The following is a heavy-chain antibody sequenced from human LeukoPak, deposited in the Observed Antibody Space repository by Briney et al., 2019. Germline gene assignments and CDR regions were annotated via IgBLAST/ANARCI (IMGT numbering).Heavy chain of an antibody. CDR3: ARGKESDYGAFGHYFDY. Sequence: SQSLSLTCPVSGGSISSYYWSWIRQPPGKGLEWIGYIYSSGSTNYNPSRKSRVTISVDTSKNQFSLKLSSVTAADTAVYYCARGKESDYGAFGHYFDYWGQGTLVTVSS. D-gene: IGHD4-17*01. CDR2: IYSSGST. CDR1: GGSISSYY. J-gene: IGHJ4*02. V-gene: IGHV4-59*01.